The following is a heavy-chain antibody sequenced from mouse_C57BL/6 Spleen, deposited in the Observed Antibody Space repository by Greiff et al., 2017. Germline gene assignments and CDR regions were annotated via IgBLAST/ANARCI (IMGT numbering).Heavy chain of an antibody. CDR1: GFTFSDAW. J-gene: IGHJ1*03. V-gene: IGHV6-6*01. D-gene: IGHD2-2*01. CDR2: IRNKANNHAT. CDR3: TRGSIYYGYDDWYFDV. Sequence: EVQLKESGGGLVQPGGSMKLSCAASGFTFSDAWMDWVRQSPEKGLEWVAEIRNKANNHATYYAESVKGRFTISRDDSKSSVYLQMNSLRAEDTGIYYCTRGSIYYGYDDWYFDVWGTGTTVTVSS.